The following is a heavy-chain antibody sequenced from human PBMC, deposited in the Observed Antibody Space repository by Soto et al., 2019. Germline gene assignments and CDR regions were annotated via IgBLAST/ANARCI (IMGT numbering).Heavy chain of an antibody. Sequence: QVQLQESGPGLVKPSETLSLTCTVSGGSISSYYWSWIRQPPWKGLEWIGYIYYSGSTNYNPSLKSRVTISVDTSKNQFSLKLSSVTAADTAVYYCARRPIAGEYYFDYWGQGTLVTVSS. D-gene: IGHD6-13*01. CDR1: GGSISSYY. J-gene: IGHJ4*02. CDR3: ARRPIAGEYYFDY. V-gene: IGHV4-59*08. CDR2: IYYSGST.